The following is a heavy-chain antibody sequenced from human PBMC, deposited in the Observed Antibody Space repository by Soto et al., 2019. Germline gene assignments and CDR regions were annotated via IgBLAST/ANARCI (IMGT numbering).Heavy chain of an antibody. V-gene: IGHV4-38-2*01. J-gene: IGHJ4*02. CDR3: ARVRGSSRSSILGYSSSWYIFDY. Sequence: NPSETLSLTCAVSGYSISSGYYWGWIRQPPGKGLEWIGSIYHSGSTYYNPSLKSRVTISVDTSKNQFSLKLSSVTAADTAVYYCARVRGSSRSSILGYSSSWYIFDYWGQGTLVTVSS. CDR2: IYHSGST. D-gene: IGHD6-13*01. CDR1: GYSISSGYY.